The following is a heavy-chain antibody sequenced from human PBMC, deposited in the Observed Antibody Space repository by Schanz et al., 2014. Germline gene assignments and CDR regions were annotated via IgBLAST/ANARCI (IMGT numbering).Heavy chain of an antibody. CDR1: GGSISSATYY. D-gene: IGHD4-17*01. J-gene: IGHJ3*02. V-gene: IGHV4-31*03. Sequence: QVQLQESGPGLLKPSETLSLTCTVSGGSISSATYYWSWIRQHPGKGLEWIGYISYSGSTYYNPSLKSRVTISVDTSKNQFSLKLSSATAADTAVYYCARGRGHGEFPGDIWGQGTMVTVSS. CDR2: ISYSGST. CDR3: ARGRGHGEFPGDI.